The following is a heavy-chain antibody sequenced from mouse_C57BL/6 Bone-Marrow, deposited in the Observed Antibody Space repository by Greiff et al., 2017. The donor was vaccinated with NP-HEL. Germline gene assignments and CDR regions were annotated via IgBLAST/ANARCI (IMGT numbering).Heavy chain of an antibody. D-gene: IGHD1-1*01. CDR1: GYTFTDYY. V-gene: IGHV1-75*01. CDR2: IFPGSGST. CDR3: AREPYYGSSYVEAY. J-gene: IGHJ3*01. Sequence: QVQLQQSGPELVKPGASVKISCKASGYTFTDYYINWVKQRPGQGLEWIGWIFPGSGSTYYNEKFNGKATLTVDKSSSTAYMLLSSLTSEDSAFYFCAREPYYGSSYVEAYWGQGTLVTVSA.